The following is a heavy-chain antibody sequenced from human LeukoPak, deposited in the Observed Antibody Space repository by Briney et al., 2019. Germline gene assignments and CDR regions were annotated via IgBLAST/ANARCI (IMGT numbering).Heavy chain of an antibody. CDR3: ARVQLSPQIYYYYYRMDV. CDR1: GFTFSSYA. J-gene: IGHJ6*02. D-gene: IGHD6-13*01. Sequence: GGSLRLSCAASGFTFSSYAMHWVRQAPGKGLEWVADISYDGSNKYYADSVKGRFTISRDNSKNTLYLQMNSLRAEDTGVYYCARVQLSPQIYYYYYRMDVWGQGTTVTVSS. CDR2: ISYDGSNK. V-gene: IGHV3-30-3*01.